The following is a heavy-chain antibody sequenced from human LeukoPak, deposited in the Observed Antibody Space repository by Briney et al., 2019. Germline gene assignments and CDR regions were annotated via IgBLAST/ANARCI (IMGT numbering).Heavy chain of an antibody. Sequence: PSETLSLTCAVYGGSFSGYYWSWIRQPPGKGLEWIGEINRSGSTNYNPSLKSRVTISVDTSKNQFSLKLSSVTAADTAVYYCARGRTGLRYSDWFLPYFDYWGQGTLVTVSS. CDR3: ARGRTGLRYSDWFLPYFDY. CDR1: GGSFSGYY. V-gene: IGHV4-34*01. CDR2: INRSGST. J-gene: IGHJ4*02. D-gene: IGHD3-9*01.